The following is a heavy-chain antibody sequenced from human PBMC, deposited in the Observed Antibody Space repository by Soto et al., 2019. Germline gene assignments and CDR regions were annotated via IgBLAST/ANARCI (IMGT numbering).Heavy chain of an antibody. J-gene: IGHJ3*02. V-gene: IGHV1-46*03. CDR1: GYTFTDYY. CDR2: INPSGDST. Sequence: QVQLVQSGAEVKKPGASVKVSCKASGYTFTDYYMQWVRQAPGQGLEWMGIINPSGDSTTYAQKFQGSVTMTRYTSTSTLHMELSSLRSEDTAVYYCAREVRTGIGALDIWGQGTMVSVSS. D-gene: IGHD1-1*01. CDR3: AREVRTGIGALDI.